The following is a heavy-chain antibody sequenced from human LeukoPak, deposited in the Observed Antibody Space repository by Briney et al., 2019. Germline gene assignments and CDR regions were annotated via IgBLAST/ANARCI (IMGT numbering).Heavy chain of an antibody. Sequence: SSETLSLTCAVYGGSFSGYYWSWIRQPPGKGLEWIGEINHSGSTNYNPSLKSRVTISVDTSKDQFSLKLSSVTAADTAVYYCARGPYCSSTSCYWRHFDYWGQGTLVTVSS. D-gene: IGHD2-2*01. V-gene: IGHV4-34*01. CDR1: GGSFSGYY. CDR3: ARGPYCSSTSCYWRHFDY. CDR2: INHSGST. J-gene: IGHJ4*02.